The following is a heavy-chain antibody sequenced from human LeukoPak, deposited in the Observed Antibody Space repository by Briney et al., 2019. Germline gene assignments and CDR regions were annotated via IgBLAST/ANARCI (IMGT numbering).Heavy chain of an antibody. CDR3: ARHFRYYDILTGYRTYYMDV. CDR2: IYYSGST. J-gene: IGHJ6*03. CDR1: GGSISGSSYY. D-gene: IGHD3-9*01. Sequence: SETLSLTCTVSGGSISGSSYYWGWIRQPPGKELEWIGRIYYSGSTYYNPSLKSRVTISVDTSKNQFSLELSSVTAADTAFYYCARHFRYYDILTGYRTYYMDVWGKGTTVTISS. V-gene: IGHV4-39*01.